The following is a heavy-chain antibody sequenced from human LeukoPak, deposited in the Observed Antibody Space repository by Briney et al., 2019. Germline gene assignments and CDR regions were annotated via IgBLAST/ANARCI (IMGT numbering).Heavy chain of an antibody. D-gene: IGHD1-1*01. J-gene: IGHJ4*02. CDR1: GFSISSGYY. V-gene: IGHV4-38-2*02. Sequence: SETLSLTCVVSGFSISSGYYWGWIRQPPGKGLECIGNIHPSGTTFFNSSLNSRVTMSIDTSKNQFSLKLTSVTAADMAVYYCAREVERRIVNWGQGILVTVSS. CDR2: IHPSGTT. CDR3: AREVERRIVN.